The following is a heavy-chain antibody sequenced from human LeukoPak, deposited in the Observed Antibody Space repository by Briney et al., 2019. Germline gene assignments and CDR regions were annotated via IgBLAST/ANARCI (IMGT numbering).Heavy chain of an antibody. Sequence: GSSVTVSCTASGGTFSKYTISWVRQRPGQGLEWMGGITPLFGTANYAQKFQGRVTITADESTSTAYMELSSLRSEDTALYYCAKSTYYYGSGEGSNYWYFDLWGRGTLVTVSS. J-gene: IGHJ2*01. CDR1: GGTFSKYT. CDR3: AKSTYYYGSGEGSNYWYFDL. CDR2: ITPLFGTA. D-gene: IGHD3-10*01. V-gene: IGHV1-69*01.